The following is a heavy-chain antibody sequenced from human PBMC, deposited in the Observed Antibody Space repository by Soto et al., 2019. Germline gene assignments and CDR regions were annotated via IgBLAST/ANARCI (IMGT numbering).Heavy chain of an antibody. V-gene: IGHV1-69*01. CDR2: IIPFFGTT. Sequence: QVQLVQSGAEVKKPGSSVKVSCKASGGTFSSYSINWVRQAPGQGLEWMGGIIPFFGTTSYAQKFQGRVTITADASTSTVYMELSSLTSEDTALSSCSTAVYCTFTSCYYYYGLDVWGQGTTVTGSS. CDR1: GGTFSSYS. D-gene: IGHD2-8*01. CDR3: STAVYCTFTSCYYYYGLDV. J-gene: IGHJ6*02.